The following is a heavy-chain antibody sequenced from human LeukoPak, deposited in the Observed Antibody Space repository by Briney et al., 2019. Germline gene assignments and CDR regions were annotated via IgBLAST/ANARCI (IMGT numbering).Heavy chain of an antibody. J-gene: IGHJ4*02. CDR1: GGSISNSY. Sequence: SETLSLTCTVSGGSISNSYWSWIRQPAGKGLEWIGLIYTSGSTNYNPSLTSRVTMSLDTSKNQCSLRLNSVTAADTAVYFCARDPRNPNSNSGYFDYWGQGTLVTVSS. CDR3: ARDPRNPNSNSGYFDY. V-gene: IGHV4-4*07. CDR2: IYTSGST. D-gene: IGHD4-11*01.